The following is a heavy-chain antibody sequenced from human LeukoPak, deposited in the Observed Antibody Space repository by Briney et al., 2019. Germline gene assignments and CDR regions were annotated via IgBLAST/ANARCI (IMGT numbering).Heavy chain of an antibody. V-gene: IGHV3-48*01. J-gene: IGHJ5*02. CDR3: AKEMVVVVVAAPFDP. D-gene: IGHD2-15*01. Sequence: GGSLRLSCAASGFTFSSYSMNWVRQAPGKGLEWVSYISSSGSTIYYADSVKGRFTISRDNSKNTLYLQMNSLRAEDTAVYYCAKEMVVVVVAAPFDPWGQGTLVTVSS. CDR2: ISSSGSTI. CDR1: GFTFSSYS.